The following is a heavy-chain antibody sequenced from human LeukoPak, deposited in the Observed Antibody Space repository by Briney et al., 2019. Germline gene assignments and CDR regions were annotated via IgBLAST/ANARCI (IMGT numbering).Heavy chain of an antibody. J-gene: IGHJ4*02. D-gene: IGHD2-2*02. V-gene: IGHV3-11*04. Sequence: PGGSLRLSCAASGFTFSDYYMSWIRQAPGKGLEWVSYISSSGSTIYYADSVKGRFTISRDNSKNTLYLQMNSLRAEDTAVYYCAKDRCSSSSTSCYTFDYWGQGTLVTVSS. CDR3: AKDRCSSSSTSCYTFDY. CDR1: GFTFSDYY. CDR2: ISSSGSTI.